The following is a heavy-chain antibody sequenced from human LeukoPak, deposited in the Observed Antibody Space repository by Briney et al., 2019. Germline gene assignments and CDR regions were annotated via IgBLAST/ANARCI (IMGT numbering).Heavy chain of an antibody. CDR3: AKEVVRQLVPPEDNWFDP. CDR1: GFTFSSYA. Sequence: GGSLRLSCAASGFTFSSYAMSWVRQAPGKGLEWVSAISGSGGSTYYADSVKGRFTISRDNSKNTLYLQMNSLSAEDTAVYYCAKEVVRQLVPPEDNWFDPWGQGTLVTVSS. D-gene: IGHD6-6*01. V-gene: IGHV3-23*01. CDR2: ISGSGGST. J-gene: IGHJ5*02.